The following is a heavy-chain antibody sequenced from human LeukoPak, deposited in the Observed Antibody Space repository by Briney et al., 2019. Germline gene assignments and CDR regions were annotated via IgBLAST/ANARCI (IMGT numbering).Heavy chain of an antibody. D-gene: IGHD3-3*01. CDR1: GGTFSRYA. V-gene: IGHV1-69*05. CDR2: IIPIFGTA. CDR3: ARSGKSLEWLLLPYFDY. J-gene: IGHJ4*02. Sequence: ASVKVSCKASGGTFSRYAISWVRQVPGQGLEWMGRIIPIFGTANYAQKFQGRATITTDESTSTAYMELSSLRSEDTAVYYCARSGKSLEWLLLPYFDYWGQGTLVTVSS.